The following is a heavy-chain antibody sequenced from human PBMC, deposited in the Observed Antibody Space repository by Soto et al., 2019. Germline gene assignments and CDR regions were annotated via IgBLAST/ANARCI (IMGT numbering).Heavy chain of an antibody. D-gene: IGHD3-22*01. V-gene: IGHV1-69*06. CDR2: IIPIFGTA. CDR1: GGTFSSYA. Sequence: GASVKVSCKASGGTFSSYAISWVRQAPGQGLEWMGGIIPIFGTANYAQKFQGRVTITADKSTSTAYMELSSLRSEDTAVYYCARGRYYYDSSGYSPDPYYYCGMDVWGQGTTVTVSS. CDR3: ARGRYYYDSSGYSPDPYYYCGMDV. J-gene: IGHJ6*02.